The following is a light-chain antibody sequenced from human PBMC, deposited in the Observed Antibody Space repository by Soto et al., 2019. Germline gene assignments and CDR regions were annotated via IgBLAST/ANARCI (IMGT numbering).Light chain of an antibody. Sequence: QSVLTQPPSVSAAPGQKVTISCYGSSSNIGNNYVSWYQQLPGTAPKLLIYDNNKRPSGIPDRFSGSKSGTSATLGITGLQTGDEADYYCGTWDSSLSAGPYVFGTGTKLTVL. CDR2: DNN. CDR3: GTWDSSLSAGPYV. J-gene: IGLJ1*01. CDR1: SSNIGNNY. V-gene: IGLV1-51*01.